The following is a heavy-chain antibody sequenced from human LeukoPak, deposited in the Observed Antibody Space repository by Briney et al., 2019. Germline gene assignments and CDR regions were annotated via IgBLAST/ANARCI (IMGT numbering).Heavy chain of an antibody. J-gene: IGHJ4*02. CDR3: ARGRWQQLVGRYYFDY. CDR1: GGSISSGGYY. V-gene: IGHV4-39*07. Sequence: PSETLSLTCTVSGGSISSGGYYWSWIRQPPGKGLEWIGEINHSGSTNYNPSLKSRVTISVDTSKNQFSLKLSSVTAADTAVYYCARGRWQQLVGRYYFDYWGQGTLVTVSS. D-gene: IGHD6-13*01. CDR2: INHSGST.